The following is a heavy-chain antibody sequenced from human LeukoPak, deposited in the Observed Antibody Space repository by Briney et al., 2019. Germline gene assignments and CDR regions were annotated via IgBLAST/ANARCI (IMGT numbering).Heavy chain of an antibody. CDR3: ARDLQLNQPLNWFDT. CDR2: ISSSSSYI. Sequence: GGSLRLSCAASGFTFSSYSMNWVRQAPGKGLEWVSSISSSSSYIYYADSVKGRFTISRDNAKNSLYLQMNSLRAEDTAVYYCARDLQLNQPLNWFDTWGQGTLVTVSS. D-gene: IGHD1-1*01. CDR1: GFTFSSYS. J-gene: IGHJ5*02. V-gene: IGHV3-21*01.